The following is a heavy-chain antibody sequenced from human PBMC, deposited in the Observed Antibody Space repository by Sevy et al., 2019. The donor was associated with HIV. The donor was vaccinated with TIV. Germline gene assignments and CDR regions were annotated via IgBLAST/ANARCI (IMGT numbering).Heavy chain of an antibody. CDR1: GFSFTWYW. D-gene: IGHD3-10*01. CDR2: IKQDGSEK. J-gene: IGHJ4*02. Sequence: GGSLRLSCAASGFSFTWYWMSWVRQTPEKGLEWVANIKQDGSEKNYVDSVKGRFIISRDNAKNSLYLQMNSLRAEDTAVYYCAKAGPYYYGSGSYPFDYWGQGTLVTVSS. CDR3: AKAGPYYYGSGSYPFDY. V-gene: IGHV3-7*01.